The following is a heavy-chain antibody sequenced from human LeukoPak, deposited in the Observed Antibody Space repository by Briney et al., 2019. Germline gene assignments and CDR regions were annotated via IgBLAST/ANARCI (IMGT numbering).Heavy chain of an antibody. D-gene: IGHD3-9*01. J-gene: IGHJ4*02. CDR3: AKFYDILTGYFDY. Sequence: GGSLRLSCAASGFTFSSSAMTWVRQSPGKGLEWVSAISGGGSTTYYAYYADSVKGRFTISRDDSKNTLYLQMNSLSAEDTAVYYCAKFYDILTGYFDYWGQGTLVTVSS. CDR2: ISGGGSTTYYA. CDR1: GFTFSSSA. V-gene: IGHV3-23*01.